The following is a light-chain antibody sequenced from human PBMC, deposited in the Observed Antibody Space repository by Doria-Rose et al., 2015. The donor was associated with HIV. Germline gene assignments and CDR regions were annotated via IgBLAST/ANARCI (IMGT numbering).Light chain of an antibody. CDR1: QRVKSSY. Sequence: EIVLTQSPGTLSLSPGERATLSCRASQRVKSSYLAWYQQQPGQAPRLLIYDASTRATGIPDRFSGSGSGTDFPLTISRLEPEDVAVYYCQQYGTSRGTFGQGTRLEIK. V-gene: IGKV3-20*01. CDR3: QQYGTSRGT. J-gene: IGKJ5*01. CDR2: DAS.